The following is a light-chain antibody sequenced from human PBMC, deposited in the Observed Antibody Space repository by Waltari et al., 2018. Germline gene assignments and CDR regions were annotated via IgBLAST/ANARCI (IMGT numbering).Light chain of an antibody. CDR1: SSNIGNNY. Sequence: QSVLTQPPSVSAAPGQKVTISCSGSSSNIGNNYVSWYQQLPGTAPKLLIYDKNNRPSGVPGRCPGSKSGTSATLGSTGLQTGDEADYYCGTWDSSLSAGRVFGGGTKLTVL. CDR3: GTWDSSLSAGRV. J-gene: IGLJ2*01. CDR2: DKN. V-gene: IGLV1-51*01.